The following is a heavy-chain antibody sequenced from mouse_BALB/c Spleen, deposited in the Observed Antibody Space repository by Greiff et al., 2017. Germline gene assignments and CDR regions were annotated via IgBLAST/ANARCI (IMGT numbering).Heavy chain of an antibody. V-gene: IGHV14-3*02. CDR3: ASSGVYGYDYYAMDY. CDR1: GFNIKDTY. Sequence: EVKLMESGAELVKPGASVKLSCTASGFNIKDTYMHWVKQRPEQGLEWIGRIDPANGNTKYDPKFQGKATITADTSSNTAYLQLSSLTSEDTAVYYCASSGVYGYDYYAMDYWGQGTSVTVSS. D-gene: IGHD2-2*01. CDR2: IDPANGNT. J-gene: IGHJ4*01.